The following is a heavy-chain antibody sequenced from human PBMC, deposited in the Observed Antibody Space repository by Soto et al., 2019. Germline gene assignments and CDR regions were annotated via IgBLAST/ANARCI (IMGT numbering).Heavy chain of an antibody. CDR2: ISYDGSNK. Sequence: QVQLVESGGGVVQPGRSLRLPCAASGFTFSSYAMHWVRQAPGKGLEWVAVISYDGSNKYYADSVKGRFTISRDNSKNTLYLQMNSLRAEDTAVYYCARDRGDSYGQYYFDYWGQGTLVTVSS. D-gene: IGHD5-18*01. CDR3: ARDRGDSYGQYYFDY. V-gene: IGHV3-30-3*01. CDR1: GFTFSSYA. J-gene: IGHJ4*02.